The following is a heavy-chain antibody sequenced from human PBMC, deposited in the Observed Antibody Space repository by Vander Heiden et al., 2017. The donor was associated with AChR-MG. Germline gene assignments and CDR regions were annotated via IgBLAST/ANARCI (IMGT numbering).Heavy chain of an antibody. Sequence: EVQLVESGGGLLQPGGSLRLSCAASGFTLSSDWMQWVRQAPGKGLMWVSRFNTDGTTRYADSVKGRFTMSRDDAKNTLYLQMNSLRVEDTAVYYCVNWGSTWGQGTLGTVSS. J-gene: IGHJ5*02. CDR3: VNWGST. CDR2: FNTDGTT. V-gene: IGHV3-74*01. CDR1: GFTLSSDW. D-gene: IGHD7-27*01.